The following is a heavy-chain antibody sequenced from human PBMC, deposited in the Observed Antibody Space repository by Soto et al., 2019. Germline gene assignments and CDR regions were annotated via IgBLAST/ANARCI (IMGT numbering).Heavy chain of an antibody. CDR3: ARLTRQYYYHYMDV. Sequence: GGSLRLSCAASGFTFSSYWMHWVRQAPGKGLVWVSRINSDGSSTSYADSVKGRFTISRDNAKNTLYLQMNSLRAEDTAVYYCARLTRQYYYHYMDVWGKGTTVPVSS. CDR1: GFTFSSYW. V-gene: IGHV3-74*01. J-gene: IGHJ6*03. CDR2: INSDGSST.